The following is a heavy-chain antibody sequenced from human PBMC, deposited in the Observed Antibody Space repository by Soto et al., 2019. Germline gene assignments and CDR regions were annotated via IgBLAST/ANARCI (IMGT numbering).Heavy chain of an antibody. Sequence: QVQLVQSGAEEKKPGASVKVSCKASGYTCTSYAIHWMRQAPGQRLEWMGWINAGNGNTKYSQKFQGRVTITRDTFESTAYMELSSLRSEDTAVYCCARGLGGYYPPFDYWGQGTLVTVSS. D-gene: IGHD3-22*01. V-gene: IGHV1-3*05. J-gene: IGHJ4*02. CDR1: GYTCTSYA. CDR2: INAGNGNT. CDR3: ARGLGGYYPPFDY.